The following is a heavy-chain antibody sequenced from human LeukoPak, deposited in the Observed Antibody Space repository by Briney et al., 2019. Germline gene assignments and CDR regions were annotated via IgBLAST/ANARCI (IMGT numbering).Heavy chain of an antibody. D-gene: IGHD2-2*01. CDR3: ARTYCSSTSCHADLYY. V-gene: IGHV1-46*03. CDR2: INPSGGST. J-gene: IGHJ4*02. CDR1: GYTFTSYY. Sequence: ASVKVPCKASGYTFTSYYMHWVRQAPGQGLEWMGIINPSGGSTSYAQKFQGRVTMTRDTSTSTVYMELSSLRSEDTAVYYCARTYCSSTSCHADLYYWGQGTLVTVSS.